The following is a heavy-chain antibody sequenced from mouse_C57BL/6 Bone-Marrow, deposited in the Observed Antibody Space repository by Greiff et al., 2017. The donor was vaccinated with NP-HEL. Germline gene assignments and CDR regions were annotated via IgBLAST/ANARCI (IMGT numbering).Heavy chain of an antibody. V-gene: IGHV7-1*01. CDR3: ARGLKGYYAMDY. J-gene: IGHJ4*01. Sequence: EVHLVESGGGLVQSGRSLRLSCATSGFTFSDFYMEWVRQAPGKGLEWIAASRNKANDYTTEYSASVKGRFIVSRDTSQSILYLQMNALRAEDTAIYYCARGLKGYYAMDYWGQGTSVTVSS. CDR2: SRNKANDYTT. CDR1: GFTFSDFY.